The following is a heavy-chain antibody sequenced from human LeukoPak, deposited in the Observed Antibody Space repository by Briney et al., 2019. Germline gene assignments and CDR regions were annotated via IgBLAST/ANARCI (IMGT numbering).Heavy chain of an antibody. CDR2: ISWNSGSI. CDR1: GFTFDDYA. J-gene: IGHJ4*02. CDR3: ASALGELSLYTY. D-gene: IGHD3-16*02. V-gene: IGHV3-9*01. Sequence: GGSLRLSCAASGFTFDDYAMHWVRQAPGKGLEWVSGISWNSGSIGYADSVKGRFTISRDNAKNSLYLQMNSLRAEDTALYYCASALGELSLYTYWGQGTLVTVSS.